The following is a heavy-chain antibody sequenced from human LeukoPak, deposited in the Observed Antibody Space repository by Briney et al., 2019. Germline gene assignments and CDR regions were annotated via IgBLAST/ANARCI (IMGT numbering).Heavy chain of an antibody. CDR1: GFTFSDYY. Sequence: GGSLRLSCAASGFTFSDYYMSWVRQAPGKGLEWVSFLSGSGEIIYYADSVKGRFTIFRDNAKNSLYLQMNSLRAEDTAVYHCARAGQNNWFDPWGQGTLVTVSS. J-gene: IGHJ5*02. CDR2: LSGSGEII. CDR3: ARAGQNNWFDP. V-gene: IGHV3-11*01.